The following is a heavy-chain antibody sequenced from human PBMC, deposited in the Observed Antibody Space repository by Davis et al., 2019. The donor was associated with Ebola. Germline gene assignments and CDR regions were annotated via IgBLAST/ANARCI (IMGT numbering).Heavy chain of an antibody. Sequence: PGGSLRLSCAASGFAFSSYAMTWVRQAPGKGLEWVSYISSSSSTIYYADSVKGRFTISRDNAKNSLYLQMNSLRDEDTAVYYCARHGWLGYSSSPLYFDLWGRGTLVTVSS. CDR2: ISSSSSTI. V-gene: IGHV3-48*02. CDR3: ARHGWLGYSSSPLYFDL. J-gene: IGHJ2*01. CDR1: GFAFSSYA. D-gene: IGHD6-6*01.